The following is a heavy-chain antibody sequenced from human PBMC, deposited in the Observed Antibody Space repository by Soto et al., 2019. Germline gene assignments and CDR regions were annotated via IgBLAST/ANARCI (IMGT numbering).Heavy chain of an antibody. J-gene: IGHJ4*02. CDR2: LYSGGTT. Sequence: EVQLVESGGGLVQPGGSLRLSCAASGFTVSSNYMSWVRQAPGKGLEWVSVLYSGGTTYYADSVKDRFTISRDNSKNTLYLQRNSLRAEDTALYYCARDPHGDHGVPAAMYGFDYWGRGTLVTVSS. D-gene: IGHD2-2*01. CDR3: ARDPHGDHGVPAAMYGFDY. V-gene: IGHV3-66*01. CDR1: GFTVSSNY.